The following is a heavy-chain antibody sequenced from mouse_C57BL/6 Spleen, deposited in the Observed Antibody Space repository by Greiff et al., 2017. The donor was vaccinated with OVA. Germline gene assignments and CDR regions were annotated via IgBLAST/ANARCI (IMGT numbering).Heavy chain of an antibody. V-gene: IGHV7-3*01. D-gene: IGHD1-1*01. CDR1: GFTFTDYY. CDR3: ARYDGTTGAMDY. Sequence: EVQRVESGGGLVQPGGSLSLSCAASGFTFTDYYMSWVRQPPGKALEWLGFIRNKANGYTTEYSASVKGRFTISRDNSQSILYLQMNALRAEDSATYYCARYDGTTGAMDYWGQGTSVTVSS. J-gene: IGHJ4*01. CDR2: IRNKANGYTT.